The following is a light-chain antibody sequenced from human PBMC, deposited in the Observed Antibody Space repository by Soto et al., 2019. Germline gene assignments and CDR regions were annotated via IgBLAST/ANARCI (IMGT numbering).Light chain of an antibody. CDR2: RTS. CDR1: QSISSN. CDR3: QQYNNWPLAT. Sequence: EIVMTQSPATLSVSPGERATLSCRASQSISSNLAWYQQKPGQAPSLLMFRTSSWSTGFPARFSGSGSGTEFNLTISSLQSEDFGVYYCQQYNNWPLATFGVGTTVEIK. J-gene: IGKJ4*01. V-gene: IGKV3-15*01.